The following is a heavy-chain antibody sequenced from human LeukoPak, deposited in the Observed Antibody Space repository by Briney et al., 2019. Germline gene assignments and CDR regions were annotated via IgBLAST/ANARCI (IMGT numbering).Heavy chain of an antibody. V-gene: IGHV3-23*01. D-gene: IGHD1-1*01. J-gene: IGHJ5*02. CDR2: ITATGSRT. CDR1: GLTFGSYT. CDR3: VRGWQQLGS. Sequence: GGSLRLSCTASGLTFGSYTMSWVRQAPGKGLEWVSGITATGSRTYYADSVKGRFTISRDSSKNTLYLQLNSLRADDTAVYYCVRGWQQLGSWGRGTLVTVSS.